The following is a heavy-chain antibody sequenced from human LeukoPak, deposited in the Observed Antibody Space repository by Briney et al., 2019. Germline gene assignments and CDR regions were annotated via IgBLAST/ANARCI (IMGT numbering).Heavy chain of an antibody. Sequence: GGSLRLSCAASGFTVSSNYMSWVRQAPGKGLEWVSVIYSGGSTYYADSVKGRFTISRDNSKNTLYLQMNSLGAEDTAVYYCARENGDYGDYSWYFDLWGRGTLVTVSS. J-gene: IGHJ2*01. D-gene: IGHD4-17*01. CDR2: IYSGGST. V-gene: IGHV3-53*01. CDR1: GFTVSSNY. CDR3: ARENGDYGDYSWYFDL.